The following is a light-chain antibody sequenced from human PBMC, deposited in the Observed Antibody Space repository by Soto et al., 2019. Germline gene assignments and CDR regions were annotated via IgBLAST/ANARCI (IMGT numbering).Light chain of an antibody. J-gene: IGKJ4*01. V-gene: IGKV1-12*01. Sequence: DIQMTQSPSSVSASVGDRVTITCRANQDINSWLAWYQQKPGLAPKLLIYKVSSLQGGVPSRFSGSRSWTDFTLTISSLQPEDFAIYFCQQGKSFPLTFGGGTKVDIK. CDR2: KVS. CDR1: QDINSW. CDR3: QQGKSFPLT.